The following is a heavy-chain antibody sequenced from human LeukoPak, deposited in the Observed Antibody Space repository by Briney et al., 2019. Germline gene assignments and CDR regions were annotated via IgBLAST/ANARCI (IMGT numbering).Heavy chain of an antibody. CDR3: ARRSGGGTFYFDY. Sequence: GGSLRLSCSASGFTFTDYAMSWVRQAPGRGLDWASSISGDGAGTFYADSVKGRFSISRDSSGNTVYLQMNSLRAEDTALYYCARRSGGGTFYFDYWGQGSLVTVSS. V-gene: IGHV3-23*01. CDR2: ISGDGAGT. CDR1: GFTFTDYA. J-gene: IGHJ4*02. D-gene: IGHD1-1*01.